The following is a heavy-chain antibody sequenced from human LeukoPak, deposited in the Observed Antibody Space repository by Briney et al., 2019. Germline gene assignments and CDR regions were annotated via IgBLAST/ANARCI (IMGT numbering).Heavy chain of an antibody. CDR2: TSSSGSTT. CDR1: GFIFSEFY. V-gene: IGHV3-11*04. J-gene: IGHJ4*02. Sequence: GGSLRLSCAASGFIFSEFYMSWLRQAPGKGLEWVSYTSSSGSTTYYAESVKGRFTISRDNAKNSLYLQMNSLRAEDTAVYYCARVGSCTNGVCYNPFDYWGQGTLVTVSS. D-gene: IGHD2-8*01. CDR3: ARVGSCTNGVCYNPFDY.